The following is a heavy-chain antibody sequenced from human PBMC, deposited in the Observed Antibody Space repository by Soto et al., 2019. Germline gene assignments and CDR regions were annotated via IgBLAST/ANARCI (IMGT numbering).Heavy chain of an antibody. J-gene: IGHJ4*01. CDR1: GDSMSLYY. V-gene: IGHV4-59*08. Sequence: SETLSLTCTVSGDSMSLYYWSWIRLPPGKGLEWIGYVYYDGSTNYNSSLKGRVTMSVDTSENQFSLKLNSVTAADTAMYYCARHYSSAWYKVDFWGQGTLVTVSS. CDR2: VYYDGST. D-gene: IGHD6-13*01. CDR3: ARHYSSAWYKVDF.